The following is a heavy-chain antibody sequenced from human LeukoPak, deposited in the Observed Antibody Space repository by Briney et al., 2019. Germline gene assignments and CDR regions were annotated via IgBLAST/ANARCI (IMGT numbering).Heavy chain of an antibody. V-gene: IGHV4-31*03. CDR2: IYYSGTT. CDR1: NGSISSGGYY. D-gene: IGHD3-9*01. Sequence: PSETLSLTCSVSNGSISSGGYYWSWIRHHPEKGLEWLGYIYYSGTTYYNPSLKGRLGISVDTSENQFSLKVTSVTAADTAVYHCARDTGYYADYWGQGTLVTV. J-gene: IGHJ4*02. CDR3: ARDTGYYADY.